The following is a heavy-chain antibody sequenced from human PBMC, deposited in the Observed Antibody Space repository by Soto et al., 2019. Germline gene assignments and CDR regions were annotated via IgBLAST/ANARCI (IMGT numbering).Heavy chain of an antibody. V-gene: IGHV2-5*02. CDR3: AHRATMAIFGLIIDNGVCFDP. Sequence: QSTLKESGPTLVKPTQTLTLTCTFSGFSRSTSGAAVGWIRQPPGRSLEWLALIYWDGDRRYNPSLQSRLTIDKDTSRNQVALTLTSVDPADTATYYCAHRATMAIFGLIIDNGVCFDPWGQGTLVIVSS. CDR2: IYWDGDR. CDR1: GFSRSTSGAA. D-gene: IGHD3-3*01. J-gene: IGHJ5*02.